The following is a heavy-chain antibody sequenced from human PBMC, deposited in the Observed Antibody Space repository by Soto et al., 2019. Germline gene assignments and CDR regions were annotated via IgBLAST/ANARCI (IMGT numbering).Heavy chain of an antibody. CDR2: IWYDGSNK. J-gene: IGHJ6*02. Sequence: QVQLVESGGGVVQPGRSLRLSCAASGFTFSSYGMHWVRQAPGKGLEWVAVIWYDGSNKYYADSVKGRFTISRDNSKNTLYLQMNSLRAEDTAVYYCARGGSIAVAGTLGRYYYYGMDVWGQGTTVTVSS. D-gene: IGHD6-19*01. CDR1: GFTFSSYG. CDR3: ARGGSIAVAGTLGRYYYYGMDV. V-gene: IGHV3-33*01.